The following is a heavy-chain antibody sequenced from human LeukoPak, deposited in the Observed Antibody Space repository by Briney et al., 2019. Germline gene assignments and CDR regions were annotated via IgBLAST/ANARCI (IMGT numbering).Heavy chain of an antibody. CDR2: ISSGTSTI. CDR1: GFTFSYHS. J-gene: IGHJ1*01. Sequence: GGSLRLSCAASGFTFSYHSMNWVRLAPGKGLEWLSYISSGTSTIYYADSVKGRFTISRDNAKNSLYLQMNSLRAEDTAVYYCARADHAEYFQHWGQGTLVTVSS. D-gene: IGHD1-14*01. CDR3: ARADHAEYFQH. V-gene: IGHV3-48*04.